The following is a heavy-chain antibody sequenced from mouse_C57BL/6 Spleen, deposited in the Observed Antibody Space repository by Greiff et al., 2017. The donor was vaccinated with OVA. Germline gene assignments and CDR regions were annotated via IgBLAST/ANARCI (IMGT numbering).Heavy chain of an antibody. D-gene: IGHD3-2*02. J-gene: IGHJ4*01. CDR2: IHPNSGST. Sequence: QVQLQQPGAELVKPGASVKLSCKASGYTFTSYWMHWVKQRPRQGLEWIGMIHPNSGSTNYNEKFKSKATLTVDKSSSTAYMQLSSLTSEDSAVYYCARRSSVYGGNAMDYWGQGTSVTVSS. CDR1: GYTFTSYW. CDR3: ARRSSVYGGNAMDY. V-gene: IGHV1-64*01.